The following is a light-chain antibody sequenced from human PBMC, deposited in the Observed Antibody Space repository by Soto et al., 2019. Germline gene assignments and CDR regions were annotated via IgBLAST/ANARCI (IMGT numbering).Light chain of an antibody. CDR3: FSYTSSGTYV. V-gene: IGLV2-14*01. Sequence: QSVLTQPASVSGSPGQSITISCTGTSSDVGNYKYVSWYQQHPGKAPKRIIYEVSNRPSGVSNRFSGYKSGNTASLTISGFRAEDETDYYCFSYTSSGTYVFGAGTRVVVL. CDR1: SSDVGNYKY. J-gene: IGLJ1*01. CDR2: EVS.